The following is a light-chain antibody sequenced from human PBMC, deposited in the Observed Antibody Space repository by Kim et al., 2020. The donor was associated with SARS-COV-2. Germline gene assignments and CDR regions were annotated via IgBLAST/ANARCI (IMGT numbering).Light chain of an antibody. CDR2: STK. CDR3: VLYMGSGIWV. J-gene: IGLJ3*02. V-gene: IGLV8-61*01. Sequence: GGTTPLTRGRSSGSVSGGHTPGWHQQTPGQAPRTLIYSTKIRSSGVPDRFSGSILGNKAALTITGAQADDESDYYCVLYMGSGIWVFGGGTQLTVL. CDR1: SGSVSGGHT.